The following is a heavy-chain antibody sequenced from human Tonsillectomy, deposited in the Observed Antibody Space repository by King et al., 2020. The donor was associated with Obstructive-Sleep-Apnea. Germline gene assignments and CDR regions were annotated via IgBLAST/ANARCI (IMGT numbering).Heavy chain of an antibody. V-gene: IGHV3-74*01. CDR1: GFTFSYYW. CDR2: INGDGSST. D-gene: IGHD5/OR15-5a*01. CDR3: AREGLRFDPNDDYYYGMDV. J-gene: IGHJ6*02. Sequence: VQLVQSGGGLVQPGGSLRLSCAGSGFTFSYYWMHWVRQAPGKGLVWVSRINGDGSSTSYADSLEGRFTISRDNTKRTVHLQMNSLRAEDTAVYYCAREGLRFDPNDDYYYGMDVWGQGTTVTVSS.